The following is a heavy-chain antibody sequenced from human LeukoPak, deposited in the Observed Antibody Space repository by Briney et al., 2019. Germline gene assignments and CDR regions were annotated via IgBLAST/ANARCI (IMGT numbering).Heavy chain of an antibody. Sequence: SETLSLTCTVSGGSISSGGYYWSWIRQPPGKGLEWIGYIYHSGSTYYNPSLKSRVTISVDGSKNQFSLKLSSVTAADTAVYYCARAGQIWFSDYWGQGTLVTVSS. J-gene: IGHJ4*02. D-gene: IGHD5-18*01. V-gene: IGHV4-30-2*01. CDR3: ARAGQIWFSDY. CDR1: GGSISSGGYY. CDR2: IYHSGST.